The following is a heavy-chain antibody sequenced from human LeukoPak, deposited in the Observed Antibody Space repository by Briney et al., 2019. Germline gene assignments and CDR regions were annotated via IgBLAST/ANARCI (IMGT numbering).Heavy chain of an antibody. Sequence: PGRSLRLSCAASGFTFSNYGMHWVRQAPGKGLEWVAVISYDESDKYYADSVKGRFTLSSDSSRNTVYLQLNNLRVEDTAIYYCARASWVSSTDAVRWGQGTLVTVSS. V-gene: IGHV3-30*03. CDR3: ARASWVSSTDAVR. CDR1: GFTFSNYG. D-gene: IGHD3-16*01. CDR2: ISYDESDK. J-gene: IGHJ4*02.